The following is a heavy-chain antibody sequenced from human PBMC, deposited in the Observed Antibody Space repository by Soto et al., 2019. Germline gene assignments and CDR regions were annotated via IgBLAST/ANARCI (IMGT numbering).Heavy chain of an antibody. CDR2: ISYDRSNK. D-gene: IGHD1-1*01. V-gene: IGHV3-30-3*02. J-gene: IGHJ4*02. CDR3: AKSVYNWNDGFFDY. CDR1: GFTFSSAA. Sequence: GGSLRLSCAASGFTFSSAAMHWVRQAPGKGLEWVAVISYDRSNKYYADSVKGRFTVSRDNSKNTLYLQMNSLRAEDTAVYYCAKSVYNWNDGFFDYWGQGTLVTVSS.